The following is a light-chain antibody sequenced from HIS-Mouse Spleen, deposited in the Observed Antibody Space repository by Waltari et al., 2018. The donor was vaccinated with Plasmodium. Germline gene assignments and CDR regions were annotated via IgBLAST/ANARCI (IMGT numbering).Light chain of an antibody. Sequence: QSVLTQPPSASGTPGQRVTISCSGSSPNIGSNTVNWYQQLPGTAPKLLIYRNNPRPSGCPDRFSGSKSGTSASLAISGLQAEDEADYYCAAWDDSLNGVFGGGTKLTVL. CDR2: RNN. CDR3: AAWDDSLNGV. V-gene: IGLV1-44*01. CDR1: SPNIGSNT. J-gene: IGLJ3*02.